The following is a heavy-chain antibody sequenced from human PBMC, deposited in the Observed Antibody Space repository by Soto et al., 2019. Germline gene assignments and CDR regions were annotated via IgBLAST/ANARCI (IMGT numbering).Heavy chain of an antibody. J-gene: IGHJ6*02. D-gene: IGHD3-10*01. Sequence: EVELLESGGGLVRPGGSLRLSCAASGFTFSHYVLSWVRQSPERGLEWVSSISGSGSSVYVADSVRGRFIMSGDISTNTVSLQMNSLRAEDTAVYYCAKVRASYLSASYFYYGLDVWGQGTTVTISS. CDR3: AKVRASYLSASYFYYGLDV. V-gene: IGHV3-23*01. CDR1: GFTFSHYV. CDR2: ISGSGSSV.